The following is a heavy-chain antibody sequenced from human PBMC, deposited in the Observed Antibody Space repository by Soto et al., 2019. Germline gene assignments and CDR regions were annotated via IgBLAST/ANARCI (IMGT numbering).Heavy chain of an antibody. Sequence: QVQLLQSGAEVKRPGSSVRVSCKASGGTFSTNGINWVRQAPGQGLEWMGGIIPMFGTTNYAQKFQGRVTITADKSTSTVYMDMSSLRSEDTASYFCERRPSRYCSGGGCYARDYYGLDVWGQGTTVTVSS. CDR3: ERRPSRYCSGGGCYARDYYGLDV. V-gene: IGHV1-69*06. CDR2: IIPMFGTT. CDR1: GGTFSTNG. D-gene: IGHD2-15*01. J-gene: IGHJ6*02.